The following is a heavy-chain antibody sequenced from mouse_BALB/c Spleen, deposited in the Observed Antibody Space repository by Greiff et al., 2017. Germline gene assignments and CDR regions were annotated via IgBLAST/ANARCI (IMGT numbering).Heavy chain of an antibody. CDR3: ARSGYGYDGYAMDY. Sequence: EVHLVESGGGLVQPGGSRKLSCAASGFTFSSFGMHWVRQAPEKGLEWVAYISSGSSTIYYADTVKGRFTISRDNPKNTLFLQMTSLRSEDTAMYYCARSGYGYDGYAMDYWGQGTSVTVSS. CDR2: ISSGSSTI. J-gene: IGHJ4*01. V-gene: IGHV5-17*02. CDR1: GFTFSSFG. D-gene: IGHD2-2*01.